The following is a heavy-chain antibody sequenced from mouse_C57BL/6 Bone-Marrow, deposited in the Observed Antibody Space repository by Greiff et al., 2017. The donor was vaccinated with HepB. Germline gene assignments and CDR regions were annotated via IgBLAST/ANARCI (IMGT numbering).Heavy chain of an antibody. V-gene: IGHV3-6*01. D-gene: IGHD1-1*01. Sequence: ESGPGLVKPSQSLSLTCSVTGYSITSGYYWNWIRQFPGNKLEWMGYISYDGSNNYNPSLKNRISITRDTSKNQFFLKLNSVTTEDTATYYCAREIGITTVVAHWYFDVWGTGTTVTVSS. CDR3: AREIGITTVVAHWYFDV. CDR1: GYSITSGYY. CDR2: ISYDGSN. J-gene: IGHJ1*03.